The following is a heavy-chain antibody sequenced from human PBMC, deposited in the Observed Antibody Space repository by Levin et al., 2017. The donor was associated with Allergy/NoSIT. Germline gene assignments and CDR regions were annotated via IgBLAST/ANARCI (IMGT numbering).Heavy chain of an antibody. J-gene: IGHJ4*02. CDR1: GFTFSNFA. CDR2: ISYDGNNR. V-gene: IGHV3-30-3*01. Sequence: GGSLRLSCAVSGFTFSNFAMHWVRQAPGKGLEWVAVISYDGNNRNYADSVKDRFTISRDNSKNTLYMQINSLRGEDTAVYYCARTHGESSGYYHDYWGQGTLVTVSS. CDR3: ARTHGESSGYYHDY. D-gene: IGHD3-22*01.